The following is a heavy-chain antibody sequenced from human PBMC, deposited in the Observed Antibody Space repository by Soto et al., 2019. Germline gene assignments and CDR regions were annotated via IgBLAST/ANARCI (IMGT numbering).Heavy chain of an antibody. CDR1: GYTFSSYA. CDR2: ISSNGGST. Sequence: GESLRLSCAASGYTFSSYAMHWVRQAPGKGLEYVSAISSNGGSTYYANSVKGRFTISRDNSKNTLYLQMGSLRAEDMAVYYCARGDTMVRGVNAFDIWGQGTMVTVSS. D-gene: IGHD3-10*01. J-gene: IGHJ3*02. V-gene: IGHV3-64*01. CDR3: ARGDTMVRGVNAFDI.